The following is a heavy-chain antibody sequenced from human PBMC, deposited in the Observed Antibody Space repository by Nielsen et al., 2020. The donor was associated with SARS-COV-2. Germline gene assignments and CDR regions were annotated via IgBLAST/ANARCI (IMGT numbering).Heavy chain of an antibody. J-gene: IGHJ6*02. CDR3: ARLIAGTPSYYYYYGMDV. V-gene: IGHV4-59*08. CDR1: GGSISSYY. D-gene: IGHD6-13*01. CDR2: IYYSGST. Sequence: SETLSLTCTVSGGSISSYYWSWIRQPPGKGLEWIGYIYYSGSTNYNPSLKSRVTISVDTSKNQFSLKLSSVTAADTAVYYCARLIAGTPSYYYYYGMDVWGQGTTVTVSS.